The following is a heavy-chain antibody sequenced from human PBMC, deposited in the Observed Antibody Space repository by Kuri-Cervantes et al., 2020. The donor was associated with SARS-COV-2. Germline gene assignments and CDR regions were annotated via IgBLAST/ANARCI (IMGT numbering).Heavy chain of an antibody. J-gene: IGHJ4*02. CDR2: ISSSSSYI. V-gene: IGHV3-21*01. Sequence: GESLKISCAASGFTSSSYSMNWVRQAPGKGLEWVSSISSSSSYIYYADSMKGRFPISRDNAKNSLYLQMSSLRAEDTAVYYCARVREDAHILTGYYLFDSWGQGTLVTVSS. CDR1: GFTSSSYS. D-gene: IGHD3-9*01. CDR3: ARVREDAHILTGYYLFDS.